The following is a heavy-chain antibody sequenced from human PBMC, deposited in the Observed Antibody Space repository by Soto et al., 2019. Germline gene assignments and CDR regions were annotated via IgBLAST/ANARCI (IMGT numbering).Heavy chain of an antibody. Sequence: SQTLSLPCAISGDSVSSNSAAWNWIRQSPSRGFEWLGRTYYRSKWYNEYAVSVKGRISINSDTSKNHFSLQLNSVTPEDTAVYYCARAGGATDSWGQGTLVTGLL. CDR3: ARAGGATDS. D-gene: IGHD3-16*01. CDR2: TYYRSKWYN. CDR1: GDSVSSNSAA. J-gene: IGHJ4*02. V-gene: IGHV6-1*01.